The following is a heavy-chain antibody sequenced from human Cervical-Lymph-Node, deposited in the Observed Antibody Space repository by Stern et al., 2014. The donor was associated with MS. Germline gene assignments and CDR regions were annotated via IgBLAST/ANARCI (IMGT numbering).Heavy chain of an antibody. Sequence: DVQLDESGPEVKRPGESLKISCQASGYTFTSYWSGRVRQMPGKGLEWIAIIFPGGSDIRYSPSFQGQVTISADKSSSTAYLQWNNLKASDTAIYYCARQRYFDYWGQGTLVTVSS. J-gene: IGHJ4*02. CDR3: ARQRYFDY. V-gene: IGHV5-51*01. CDR2: IFPGGSDI. CDR1: GYTFTSYW.